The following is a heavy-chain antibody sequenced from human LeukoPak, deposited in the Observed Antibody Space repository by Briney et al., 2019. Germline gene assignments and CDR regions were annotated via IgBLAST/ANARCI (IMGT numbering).Heavy chain of an antibody. CDR2: IIPFFDTA. CDR3: ATQMTTVKGEFFQY. J-gene: IGHJ1*01. D-gene: IGHD4-11*01. CDR1: GGTFGSNT. V-gene: IGHV1-69*06. Sequence: ASVKVSCKASGGTFGSNTLNWLRQAPGQGLEWMGDIIPFFDTANYAQNFQGRVTITADKSTNTAYMELSSLRSADTAVYYCATQMTTVKGEFFQYWGQGTLITVSS.